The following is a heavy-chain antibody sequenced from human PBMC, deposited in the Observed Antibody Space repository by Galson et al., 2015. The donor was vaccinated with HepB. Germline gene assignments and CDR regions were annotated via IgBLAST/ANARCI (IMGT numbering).Heavy chain of an antibody. CDR2: IKEDGSVK. V-gene: IGHV3-7*03. Sequence: SLRLSCAASGFTFSRHWMTWVRQAPGKGLEWVANIKEDGSVKSYLDSVKGRFTISRDNAQNSLYLQMNSLTAEDTAVYSCAREFHPPSGAHYVDSWGQGTLVTVSS. J-gene: IGHJ5*01. D-gene: IGHD3-10*01. CDR3: AREFHPPSGAHYVDS. CDR1: GFTFSRHW.